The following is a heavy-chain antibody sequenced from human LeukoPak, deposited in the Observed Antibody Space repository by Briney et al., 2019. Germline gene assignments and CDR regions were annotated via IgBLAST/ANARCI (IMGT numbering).Heavy chain of an antibody. D-gene: IGHD2-2*01. V-gene: IGHV1-2*02. CDR3: ARRYCSSTSCYYFDY. Sequence: ASVKVSCKASGYTFTGYYMHWVRQAPGQGLEWMGWINANRGGANYAQRFQGRVTMTRDTSITTAYMELSRLKSDDTAVYYCARRYCSSTSCYYFDYWGQGTLVTVSS. CDR2: INANRGGA. J-gene: IGHJ4*02. CDR1: GYTFTGYY.